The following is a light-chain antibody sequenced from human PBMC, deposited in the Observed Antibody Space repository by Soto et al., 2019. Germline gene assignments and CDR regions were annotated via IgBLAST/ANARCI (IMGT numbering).Light chain of an antibody. CDR1: TSNIGAPYD. Sequence: QLVLTQPPSVSRAPGQRVSISCTGSTSNIGAPYDVHWYQHLPGAAPKLLIYGDNNRPSGVPDRFSGSKSGTSASLAITSLQAEDEADYYCQSYDISLHNYVFGTGTKVTVL. V-gene: IGLV1-40*01. CDR3: QSYDISLHNYV. J-gene: IGLJ1*01. CDR2: GDN.